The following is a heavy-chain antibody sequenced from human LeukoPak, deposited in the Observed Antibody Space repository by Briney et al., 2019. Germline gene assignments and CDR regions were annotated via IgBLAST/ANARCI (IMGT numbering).Heavy chain of an antibody. CDR3: ARRGIAAAGVYYFDY. CDR2: ISGSGGST. D-gene: IGHD6-13*01. V-gene: IGHV3-23*01. CDR1: GFTFSSYA. Sequence: GGSLRLSCAASGFTFSSYAMSWVRQAPGKGLEWVSAISGSGGSTYYADSVKGRFTISRDNSKNTLYLQMNSLRAEDTAVYYCARRGIAAAGVYYFDYWGQGTLVTVSS. J-gene: IGHJ4*02.